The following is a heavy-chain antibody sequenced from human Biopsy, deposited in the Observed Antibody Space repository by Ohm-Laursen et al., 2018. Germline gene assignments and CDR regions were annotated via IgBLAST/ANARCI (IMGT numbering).Heavy chain of an antibody. Sequence: TLSLTCPVSGYSISTGYYWGWIRQPPGKGLEWIGSIFPTGTTYYNPSLKSRVTISVDTSKNQFSLKLSSVTAADTAVYYCARGRLRAVARFDYWGQGTLVTVSS. CDR3: ARGRLRAVARFDY. J-gene: IGHJ4*02. D-gene: IGHD6-19*01. CDR1: GYSISTGYY. V-gene: IGHV4-38-2*02. CDR2: IFPTGTT.